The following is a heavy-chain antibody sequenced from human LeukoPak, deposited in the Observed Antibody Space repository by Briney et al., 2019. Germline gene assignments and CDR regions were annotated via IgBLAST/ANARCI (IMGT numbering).Heavy chain of an antibody. D-gene: IGHD1-1*01. Sequence: QPGGSLSLSCAASGFTFSNYGMHWVRQAPGKGLEWVAFIGYNGRSKYYGDSVKGRFTISRDNSKSTLYLQMNSLRGEDTAVYYCAREGTDAFDIWGQGTMVTVSS. CDR2: IGYNGRSK. V-gene: IGHV3-30*02. J-gene: IGHJ3*02. CDR1: GFTFSNYG. CDR3: AREGTDAFDI.